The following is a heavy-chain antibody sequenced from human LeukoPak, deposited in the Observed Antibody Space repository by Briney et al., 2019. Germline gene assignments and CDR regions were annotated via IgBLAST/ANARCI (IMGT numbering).Heavy chain of an antibody. CDR2: ISGSGGST. CDR3: AKGLTMIVVAKHGLDY. D-gene: IGHD3-22*01. CDR1: GFTFSSYA. Sequence: GGSLRLSCAASGFTFSSYAMSWVRQAPGKGLEWVSAISGSGGSTYYADSVKGRFTISRDNSKNTLYLQMNSLRAEDTAVYYCAKGLTMIVVAKHGLDYWGQGTLVTVSS. J-gene: IGHJ4*02. V-gene: IGHV3-23*01.